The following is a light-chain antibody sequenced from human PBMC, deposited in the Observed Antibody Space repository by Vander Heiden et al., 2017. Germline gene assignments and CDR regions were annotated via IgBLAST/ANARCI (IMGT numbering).Light chain of an antibody. V-gene: IGKV2-24*01. J-gene: IGKJ2*01. CDR2: KSS. CDR1: QSLVHSDGNTH. Sequence: DIVMTQTPLSSPVTLGQPASISCRSSQSLVHSDGNTHLSWFQQRPGQPPRLLIYKSSNRGSGVPDRFSGSGAGTDFTLKISRVEAEDVGVYFCRQAKQFPTTFGQGTKLDIK. CDR3: RQAKQFPTT.